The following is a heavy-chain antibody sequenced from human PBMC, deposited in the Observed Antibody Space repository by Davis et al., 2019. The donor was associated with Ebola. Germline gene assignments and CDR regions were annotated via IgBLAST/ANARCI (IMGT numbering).Heavy chain of an antibody. Sequence: ASVKVSCKASGYTFTSYYMHWVRQAPGQGLEWMGIINPSGGSTSYAQKFQGRVTMTRDTSTSTVYMELSSLRSEDTAVYYCARESLPEWELLWAHNWFDPWGQGTLVTVSS. V-gene: IGHV1-46*01. CDR3: ARESLPEWELLWAHNWFDP. CDR2: INPSGGST. J-gene: IGHJ5*02. CDR1: GYTFTSYY. D-gene: IGHD1-26*01.